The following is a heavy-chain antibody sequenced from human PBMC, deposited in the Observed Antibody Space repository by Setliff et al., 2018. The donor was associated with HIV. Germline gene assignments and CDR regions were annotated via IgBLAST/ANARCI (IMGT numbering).Heavy chain of an antibody. D-gene: IGHD3-22*01. V-gene: IGHV4-38-2*02. CDR1: GYSISSGYY. CDR2: IYHSGGT. J-gene: IGHJ4*02. Sequence: KPSETLSLTCAVSGYSISSGYYWGWILQPPGKVLQWIGSIYHSGGTYYNPSLKSRVTMSVDTSKNQFSLKLTSVTAADTAVYYCARDFVHLTNYYDSDRYVYWGQGTLVTVSS. CDR3: ARDFVHLTNYYDSDRYVY.